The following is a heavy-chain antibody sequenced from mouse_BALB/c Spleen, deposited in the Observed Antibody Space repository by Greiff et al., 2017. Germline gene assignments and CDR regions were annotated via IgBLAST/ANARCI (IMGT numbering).Heavy chain of an antibody. Sequence: VKVVESGADLVKPGASVKLSCKASGYTFTSYYMYWVKQRPGQGLEWIGEINPSNGGTNFNEKFKSKATLTVDKSSSTAYMQLSSLTSEDSAVYYCTRSEGNFYAMDYWGQGTSVTVSS. V-gene: IGHV1S81*02. J-gene: IGHJ4*01. CDR3: TRSEGNFYAMDY. CDR1: GYTFTSYY. CDR2: INPSNGGT. D-gene: IGHD2-1*01.